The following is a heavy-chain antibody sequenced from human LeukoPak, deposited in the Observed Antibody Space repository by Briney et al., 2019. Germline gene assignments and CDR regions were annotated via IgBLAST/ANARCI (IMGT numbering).Heavy chain of an antibody. V-gene: IGHV4-38-2*02. CDR2: IYHSGNT. CDR1: GYSISSGYY. Sequence: SETLSLTCTVSGYSISSGYYWGWIRQPPGKGLEWIGSIYHSGNTYYNPSLKSRVTISLDTSKNQFSLKLSSVTAADTAVYYCARDLAPYGSPDPWGQGTLVTVSS. D-gene: IGHD3-10*01. J-gene: IGHJ5*02. CDR3: ARDLAPYGSPDP.